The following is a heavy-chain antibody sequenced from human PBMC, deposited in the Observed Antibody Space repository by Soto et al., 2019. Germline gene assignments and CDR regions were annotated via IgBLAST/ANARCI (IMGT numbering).Heavy chain of an antibody. Sequence: SETLSLTCTVSGGSISSYYGSWIRQPPGKGLEWIGYIYYSGSTNYNPSLKSRVTISVDTSKNQFSLKLSSVTAADTAVYYCGRLPYYYYYLDVWGKGTTVTGSS. J-gene: IGHJ6*03. CDR2: IYYSGST. V-gene: IGHV4-59*08. CDR3: GRLPYYYYYLDV. CDR1: GGSISSYY.